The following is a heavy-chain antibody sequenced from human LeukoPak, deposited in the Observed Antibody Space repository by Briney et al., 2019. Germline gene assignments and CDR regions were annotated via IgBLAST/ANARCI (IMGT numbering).Heavy chain of an antibody. CDR2: INHSGST. CDR1: GGSFSGYY. Sequence: SETLSLTCAVYGGSFSGYYWSWIRQPPGKGLEWIGEINHSGSTNYNPSLESRVTISVDTSKNQFSLKLSSVTAADTAVYYCARALEDILTGSYYFDYWGQGTLVTVSS. V-gene: IGHV4-34*01. J-gene: IGHJ4*02. D-gene: IGHD3-9*01. CDR3: ARALEDILTGSYYFDY.